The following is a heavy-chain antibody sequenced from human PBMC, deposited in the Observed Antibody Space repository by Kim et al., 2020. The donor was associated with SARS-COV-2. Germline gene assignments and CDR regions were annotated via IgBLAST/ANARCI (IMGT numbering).Heavy chain of an antibody. J-gene: IGHJ5*02. Sequence: SETLSLTCTVSGGSISSYYWSWIRQPPGKGLEWIGYIYYSGSTNYNPSLKSRVTISVDTSKNQFSLKLSSVTAADTAVYYCARHITAFPPIFGVDNWFDPWGQGTLVTVSS. V-gene: IGHV4-59*08. D-gene: IGHD3-3*01. CDR2: IYYSGST. CDR3: ARHITAFPPIFGVDNWFDP. CDR1: GGSISSYY.